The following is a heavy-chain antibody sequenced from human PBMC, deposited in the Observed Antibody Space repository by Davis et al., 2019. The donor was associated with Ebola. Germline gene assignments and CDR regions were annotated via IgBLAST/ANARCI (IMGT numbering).Heavy chain of an antibody. CDR2: ISSSGSTI. D-gene: IGHD5-12*01. CDR3: ARAVQGVAATIPYYFYGMDV. Sequence: GGSLRLSCAASGFTFSDYYMSWIRQAPGKGLEWVSYISSSGSTIYYADSVKGRFTITRDNAKNSLYLQMNSLRDEDTAVYHCARAVQGVAATIPYYFYGMDVWGQGTTVTVS. CDR1: GFTFSDYY. J-gene: IGHJ6*02. V-gene: IGHV3-11*01.